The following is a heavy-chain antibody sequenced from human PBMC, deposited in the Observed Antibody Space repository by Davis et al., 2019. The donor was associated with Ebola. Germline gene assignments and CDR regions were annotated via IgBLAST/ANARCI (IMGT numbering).Heavy chain of an antibody. J-gene: IGHJ5*02. CDR2: IYYSGST. D-gene: IGHD3-3*01. Sequence: PSETLSLTCTVSGGSISSYYWSWIRQPPGKGLEWIGYIYYSGSTNYNPSLKSRVTISVDTSKNQFSLKLSSVTAADTAVYYCARQGNDFSFDPWGQGTLVTVSS. V-gene: IGHV4-59*08. CDR1: GGSISSYY. CDR3: ARQGNDFSFDP.